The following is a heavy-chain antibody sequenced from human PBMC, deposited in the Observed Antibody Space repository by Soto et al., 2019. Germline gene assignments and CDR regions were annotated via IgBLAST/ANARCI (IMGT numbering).Heavy chain of an antibody. D-gene: IGHD2-2*01. CDR1: GGSFSGYY. J-gene: IGHJ6*04. V-gene: IGHV4-34*01. Sequence: KTSETLSLTCAVNGGSFSGYYWSWVRQSPGKGLEWIGEINHSGRSNLNPSLTSRLSTSVDTSKNHFTLTLTSVTAADTAVYYCARGPRCINTSCSNDYYHFGLDVWGKGTTVTVSS. CDR3: ARGPRCINTSCSNDYYHFGLDV. CDR2: INHSGRS.